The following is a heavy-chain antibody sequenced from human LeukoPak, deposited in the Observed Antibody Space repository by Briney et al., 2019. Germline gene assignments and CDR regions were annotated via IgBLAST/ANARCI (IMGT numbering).Heavy chain of an antibody. J-gene: IGHJ3*02. V-gene: IGHV3-21*01. D-gene: IGHD7-27*01. CDR3: ARDSPALGTAFDI. CDR1: GFTFSSYS. CDR2: ISSSSSYI. Sequence: KAGGSLRLSCAASGFTFSSYSMNWVRQAPGKGLEWVSSISSSSSYIYCADSVKGRFTISRDNAKNSLYLQMNSLRAEDTAVYYCARDSPALGTAFDIWGQGTMVTVSS.